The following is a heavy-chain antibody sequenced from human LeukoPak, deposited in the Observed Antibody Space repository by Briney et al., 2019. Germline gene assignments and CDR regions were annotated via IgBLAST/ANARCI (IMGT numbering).Heavy chain of an antibody. CDR3: AKSTGGAIFYIDY. J-gene: IGHJ4*02. CDR2: ISSSGDLT. V-gene: IGHV3-23*01. Sequence: GGSLRLSCAASGFSFSTYWMTWVRQAPGKGLEWVSGISSSGDLTYYADSVKGRFTISRDNSKNTLYLQMDGLRAEDTAVYYCAKSTGGAIFYIDYWGQGTLVTVSS. D-gene: IGHD2-8*02. CDR1: GFSFSTYW.